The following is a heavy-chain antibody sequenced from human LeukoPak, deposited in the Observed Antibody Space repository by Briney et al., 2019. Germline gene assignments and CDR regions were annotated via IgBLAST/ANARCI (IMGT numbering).Heavy chain of an antibody. V-gene: IGHV1-69*13. CDR1: GGTFSSYA. Sequence: ASVKVSCKASGGTFSSYAISWVRQAPGQGLEWMGGIIPIFGTANYAQKFQGRVTITADESTSTAYMELSSLRCEDTAVYYCARLRGYSGYGVDYWGQGTLVTVS. CDR3: ARLRGYSGYGVDY. D-gene: IGHD5-12*01. J-gene: IGHJ4*02. CDR2: IIPIFGTA.